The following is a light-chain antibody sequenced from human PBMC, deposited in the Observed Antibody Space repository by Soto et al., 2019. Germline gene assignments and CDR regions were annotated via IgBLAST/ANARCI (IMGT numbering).Light chain of an antibody. J-gene: IGLJ3*02. CDR2: EVS. CDR1: SSDVGGYHY. V-gene: IGLV2-14*01. Sequence: QSALTQPASVSGSPGQTITISCTGTSSDVGGYHYLSWYQQHTGKAPKVMIYEVSNRPSGVSNRFSGSKSGNTASLTISGLQAEDEADYFCSSYTTSGTPVFGGGTKVTVL. CDR3: SSYTTSGTPV.